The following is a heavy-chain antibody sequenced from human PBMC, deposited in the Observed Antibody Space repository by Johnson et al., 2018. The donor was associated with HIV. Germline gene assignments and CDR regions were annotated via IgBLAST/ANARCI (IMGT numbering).Heavy chain of an antibody. CDR1: GFTFSSYA. V-gene: IGHV3-30-3*01. J-gene: IGHJ3*02. CDR2: ISYDGSNK. Sequence: VQLVESGGGVVQPGRSLRLSCAASGFTFSSYAMHWVPQAPGKGLEWVAVISYDGSNKYYADSVKGRFTISRDNSKNTLYLQMNSLRAEDTAVYYCAIFITAGAFDIWGQGTMVTVSS. D-gene: IGHD3-16*01. CDR3: AIFITAGAFDI.